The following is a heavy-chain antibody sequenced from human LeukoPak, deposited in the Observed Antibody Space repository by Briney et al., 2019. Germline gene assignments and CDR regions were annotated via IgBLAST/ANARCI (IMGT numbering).Heavy chain of an antibody. CDR2: ISTSGTTI. CDR3: ARGGSVSYYFDY. CDR1: GFTFSSYS. J-gene: IGHJ4*02. Sequence: PGGSLRLSCAASGFTFSSYSMNWVRQAPGKGLEWVSYISTSGTTIHYADSVKGRFTISRDNPKNSLHLQMNSLRAEDTAVYYCARGGSVSYYFDYWGQGTLVTVSS. V-gene: IGHV3-48*04. D-gene: IGHD1-26*01.